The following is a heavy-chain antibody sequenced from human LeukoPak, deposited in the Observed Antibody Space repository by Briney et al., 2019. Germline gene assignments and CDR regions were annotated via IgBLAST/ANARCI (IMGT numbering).Heavy chain of an antibody. CDR1: GYTLTELS. CDR2: FDSEDGET. J-gene: IGHJ4*02. V-gene: IGHV1-24*01. Sequence: ASVKVSCKVSGYTLTELSMHWVRQAPGKGLEWVGGFDSEDGETIYAQKFQGRVTMTEDTSTDTAYMELSSLRSEDTAVYYCATPRLKDYYYESSGYYPFDYWGQGTLVTVSS. CDR3: ATPRLKDYYYESSGYYPFDY. D-gene: IGHD3-22*01.